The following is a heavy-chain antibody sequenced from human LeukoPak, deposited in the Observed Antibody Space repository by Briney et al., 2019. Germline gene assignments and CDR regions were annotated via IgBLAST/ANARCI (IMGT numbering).Heavy chain of an antibody. J-gene: IGHJ4*02. CDR3: ARANNWNYALGY. D-gene: IGHD1-7*01. CDR2: ISTGNGNT. Sequence: PSASVKVSCKASGDTFIRYGISWVRQAPGQGLEWMGWISTGNGNTNYGQKFQGRVTMTTDTSTGTAYMELRSLRSDDTAMYYCARANNWNYALGYWGQGTLVTVSS. CDR1: GDTFIRYG. V-gene: IGHV1-18*01.